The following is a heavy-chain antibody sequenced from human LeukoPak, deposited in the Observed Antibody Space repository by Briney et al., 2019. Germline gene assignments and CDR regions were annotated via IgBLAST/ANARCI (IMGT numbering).Heavy chain of an antibody. Sequence: PSETLSLTCTVSGGSINSYYWSWIRQPPGRGLEWIGYIYYIGSTNSNPSLRGRATITVDTSNNQFYLKLSSVTAADTAVYYCARRGYSSGSNWFAPWGQGTLVTVSS. CDR2: IYYIGST. J-gene: IGHJ5*02. D-gene: IGHD6-19*01. CDR1: GGSINSYY. CDR3: ARRGYSSGSNWFAP. V-gene: IGHV4-59*08.